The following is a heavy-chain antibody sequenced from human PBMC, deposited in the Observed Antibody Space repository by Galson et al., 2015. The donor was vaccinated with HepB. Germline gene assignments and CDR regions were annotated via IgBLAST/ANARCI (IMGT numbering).Heavy chain of an antibody. D-gene: IGHD6-19*01. CDR3: RCWAVAGPLDY. J-gene: IGHJ4*02. CDR2: ISSSGSTI. Sequence: SLRLSCAASGFTFSDYYMSWIRQAPGKGLEWVSYISSSGSTIYYADSVKGRFTISRDNAKNSLYLQMNSLRAEDTAVYYCRCWAVAGPLDYWGQGTLVTVSS. CDR1: GFTFSDYY. V-gene: IGHV3-11*01.